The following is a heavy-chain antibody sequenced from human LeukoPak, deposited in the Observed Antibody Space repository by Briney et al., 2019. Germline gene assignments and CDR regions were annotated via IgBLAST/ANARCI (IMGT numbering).Heavy chain of an antibody. V-gene: IGHV1-18*01. CDR1: GYTFTSYG. D-gene: IGHD3-10*01. Sequence: ASVKVSCKASGYTFTSYGISWVRQAPGQGLEWMGWISAYNGNTNYAQMLQGRVTMTTDTSTSTAYMELRSLRSDDTAVYYCARAPLYYGAGDIWGQGTMVTVSS. CDR3: ARAPLYYGAGDI. CDR2: ISAYNGNT. J-gene: IGHJ3*02.